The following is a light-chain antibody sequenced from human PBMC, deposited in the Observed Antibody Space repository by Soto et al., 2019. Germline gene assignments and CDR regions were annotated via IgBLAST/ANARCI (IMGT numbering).Light chain of an antibody. Sequence: ALTQPASVSGSPGQSITISCTGTSSDVGGYNYVSWYQQHPGKAPKLMIYEVSNRPSGVSNRFSGSKSGNTASLTISGLQAEDEADYYCSSYTGSSTYVFGTGTKVTVL. CDR2: EVS. CDR3: SSYTGSSTYV. V-gene: IGLV2-14*01. J-gene: IGLJ1*01. CDR1: SSDVGGYNY.